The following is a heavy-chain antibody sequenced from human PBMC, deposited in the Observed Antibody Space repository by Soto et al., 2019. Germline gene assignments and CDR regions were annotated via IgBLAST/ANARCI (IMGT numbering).Heavy chain of an antibody. CDR3: ARVGTTVVTDYSDGMDV. CDR1: GFTFSSYS. CDR2: ISSSSSTI. J-gene: IGHJ6*02. Sequence: EVQLVESGGGLVQPGGSLRLSCAASGFTFSSYSMNWVRQAPGKGLEWVSYISSSSSTIYYADSVKGRFTISRDNAKNSLYLQMNSLRAEDTAVDYCARVGTTVVTDYSDGMDVWGQGTTVTVAS. D-gene: IGHD4-17*01. V-gene: IGHV3-48*01.